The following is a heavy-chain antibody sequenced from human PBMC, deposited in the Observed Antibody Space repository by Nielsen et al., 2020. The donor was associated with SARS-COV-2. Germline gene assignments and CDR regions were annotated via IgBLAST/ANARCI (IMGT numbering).Heavy chain of an antibody. CDR3: VRDNWGRMDV. V-gene: IGHV3-48*03. Sequence: GESLKISCAASGFTFSSYEMNWVRQAPGKGLEWVSYISSSGSTIYYADSVKGRFTVSRDNFKNMLFLQMNSLRAEDTGVYYCVRDNWGRMDVWGQGTTVTVSS. J-gene: IGHJ6*02. D-gene: IGHD7-27*01. CDR2: ISSSGSTI. CDR1: GFTFSSYE.